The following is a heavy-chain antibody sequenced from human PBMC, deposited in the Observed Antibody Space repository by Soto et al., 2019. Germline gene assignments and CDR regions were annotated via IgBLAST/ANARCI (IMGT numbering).Heavy chain of an antibody. J-gene: IGHJ6*02. CDR1: GFTLSRYG. D-gene: IGHD3-22*01. Sequence: QVQLVESGGGVVQPGRSLRLSGAASGFTLSRYGMHWVRQGPGRGLEWVAVLWFDGGTKYYLDSVKGRFTISRDTSRNSVYRQRNSLRVEDTAVYYCARDQGSSAYYSNYYGLDVWGQGTTVAVSS. CDR3: ARDQGSSAYYSNYYGLDV. V-gene: IGHV3-33*01. CDR2: LWFDGGTK.